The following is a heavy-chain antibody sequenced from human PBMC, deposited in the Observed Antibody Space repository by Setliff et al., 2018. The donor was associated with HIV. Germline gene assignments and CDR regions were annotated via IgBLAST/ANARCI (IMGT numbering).Heavy chain of an antibody. J-gene: IGHJ4*02. CDR3: ARSRPYSSALDY. V-gene: IGHV3-66*02. D-gene: IGHD6-25*01. CDR2: IYSDGST. CDR1: GFTFSSYS. Sequence: GGSLRLSCAASGFTFSSYSMNWVRQAPGKGLEWVSTIYSDGSTYHRDSVKGRFTLSRDNSKNTVYLQVGSLRPDDTAMYYCARSRPYSSALDYWGQGTLVTVSS.